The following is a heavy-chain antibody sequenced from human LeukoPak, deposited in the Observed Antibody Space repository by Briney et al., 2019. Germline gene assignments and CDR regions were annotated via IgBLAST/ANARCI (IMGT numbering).Heavy chain of an antibody. V-gene: IGHV3-20*04. Sequence: PGGSLRLSCAASGFTFDDYGMSWVPQAPGKGLGWVSGINWNGGSTGYADSVKGRFTISRDNAKNSLYLQMNSLRAEDTALYYCARDRSGWYNAEYFQHWGQGTLVTVSS. J-gene: IGHJ1*01. CDR1: GFTFDDYG. D-gene: IGHD6-19*01. CDR3: ARDRSGWYNAEYFQH. CDR2: INWNGGST.